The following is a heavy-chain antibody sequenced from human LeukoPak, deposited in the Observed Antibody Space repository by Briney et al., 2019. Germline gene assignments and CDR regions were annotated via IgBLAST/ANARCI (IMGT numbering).Heavy chain of an antibody. CDR3: AELGITMIGGA. D-gene: IGHD3-10*02. Sequence: GGSLRLSCAASGFTFSSYEMNWVRQAPGKGLEWVSYISSSGSTIYYADSVKGRFTISRDNAKNSLYLQLNSLRAEDTAVYYCAELGITMIGGAWGKGTTVTISS. CDR2: ISSSGSTI. CDR1: GFTFSSYE. V-gene: IGHV3-48*03. J-gene: IGHJ6*04.